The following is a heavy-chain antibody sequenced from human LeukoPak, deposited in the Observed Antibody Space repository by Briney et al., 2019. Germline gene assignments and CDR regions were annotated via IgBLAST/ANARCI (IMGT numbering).Heavy chain of an antibody. V-gene: IGHV3-30-3*01. CDR1: GFTFSSYP. J-gene: IGHJ6*02. Sequence: PGRSLRLSCAASGFTFSSYPMHWVRQAPGKGLEWVSLISYDGNHKYYADSVKGRFTISRDNAKNSLYLQMNSLRAEDTAVYYCARVAWDYYGMDVWGQGTTVTVSS. CDR2: ISYDGNHK. D-gene: IGHD1-26*01. CDR3: ARVAWDYYGMDV.